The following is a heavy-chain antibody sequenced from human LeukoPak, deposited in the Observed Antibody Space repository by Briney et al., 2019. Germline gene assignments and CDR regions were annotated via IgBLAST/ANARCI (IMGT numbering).Heavy chain of an antibody. CDR2: IYYSGST. Sequence: GSLRLSCAASGFTVSSNYMSWVRQAPGKGLEWIGYIYYSGSTYYNPSLKSRVTISVDTSKNQFSLKLSSVTAADTAVYYCARAPRSVVVPAATAGYFDYWGQGTLVTVSS. D-gene: IGHD2-2*01. V-gene: IGHV4-59*06. CDR3: ARAPRSVVVPAATAGYFDY. CDR1: GFTVSSNY. J-gene: IGHJ4*02.